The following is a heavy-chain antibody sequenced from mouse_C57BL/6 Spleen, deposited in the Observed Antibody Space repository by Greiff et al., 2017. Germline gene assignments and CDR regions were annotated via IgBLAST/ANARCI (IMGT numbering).Heavy chain of an antibody. CDR1: GFNIKDDY. Sequence: VQLQQSGAELVRPGASVKLSCTASGFNIKDDYMHWVKQRPEQGLEWIGWIDPENGDTEYASKFQGKAAITSDTSSNTAYLQLSSLTSEDTAVYYCTSYYMFAYWGQGTLVTVSA. J-gene: IGHJ3*01. V-gene: IGHV14-4*01. CDR2: IDPENGDT. CDR3: TSYYMFAY. D-gene: IGHD2-12*01.